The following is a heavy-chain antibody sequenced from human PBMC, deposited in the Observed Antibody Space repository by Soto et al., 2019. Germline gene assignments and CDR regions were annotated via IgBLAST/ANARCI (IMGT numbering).Heavy chain of an antibody. CDR3: ARDPLWFGEIGYFDS. D-gene: IGHD3-10*01. CDR2: IDSGSSFI. CDR1: GFTFSSHA. J-gene: IGHJ4*02. V-gene: IGHV3-21*01. Sequence: EVQLVESGGGLVKPGGSLRLSCAASGFTFSSHAMNWVRQAPGKGLEWVSSIDSGSSFIYYADSVKGRFTISRDNAKNSLYLQMSSLRADDTAVYYCARDPLWFGEIGYFDSWGQGALVTVSS.